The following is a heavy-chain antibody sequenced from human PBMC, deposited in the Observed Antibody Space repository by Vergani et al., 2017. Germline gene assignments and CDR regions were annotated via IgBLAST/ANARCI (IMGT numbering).Heavy chain of an antibody. V-gene: IGHV3-23*01. CDR1: GFTFNHYA. Sequence: EVQLLESGGDLVQPGGSLRLSCAASGFTFNHYAMNWVRQAPGKGRKWVSGISGSGGSTYNAGSVKGRFTISRDSSKNTLYLQMNSLSAGDTAVYYCAKANPRNSGYDYLYYYHAMDVWGQGTTVTVSS. J-gene: IGHJ6*02. CDR2: ISGSGGST. CDR3: AKANPRNSGYDYLYYYHAMDV. D-gene: IGHD5-12*01.